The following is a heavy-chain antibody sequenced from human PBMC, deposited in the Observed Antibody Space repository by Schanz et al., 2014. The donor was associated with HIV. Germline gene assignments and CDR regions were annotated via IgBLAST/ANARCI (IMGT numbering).Heavy chain of an antibody. Sequence: EVQLLESGGGLVQPGGSLRLSCAASGFTFSTYAMNWVRQAPGKGLEWVSAISGSGGSTYYADSVKGRFTISRDNSKNTLYLQMNSLRVEDTAVYYCANTEFPYSSSSDYYYGMDVWGQGTTVTVSS. CDR3: ANTEFPYSSSSDYYYGMDV. CDR2: ISGSGGST. V-gene: IGHV3-23*01. CDR1: GFTFSTYA. J-gene: IGHJ6*02. D-gene: IGHD6-6*01.